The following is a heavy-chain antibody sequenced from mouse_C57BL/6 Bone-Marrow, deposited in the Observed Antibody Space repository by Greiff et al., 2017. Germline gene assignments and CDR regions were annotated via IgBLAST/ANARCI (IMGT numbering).Heavy chain of an antibody. J-gene: IGHJ1*03. D-gene: IGHD2-4*01. V-gene: IGHV5-6*01. CDR2: ISSGGSYT. CDR1: GFTFSSYG. CDR3: ASYDYDGVWWYFDV. Sequence: EVQLVESGGDLVKPGGSLKLSCAASGFTFSSYGMSWVRQTPDKRLEWVATISSGGSYTYYPDSVKGRFTISRDNAKNTLYLQMSSLKSEDTAMYYCASYDYDGVWWYFDVWGTGTTVTVSS.